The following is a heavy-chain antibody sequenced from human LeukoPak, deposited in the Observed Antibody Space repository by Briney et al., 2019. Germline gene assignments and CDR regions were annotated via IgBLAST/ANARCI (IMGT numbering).Heavy chain of an antibody. CDR2: ISAYNGNT. Sequence: ASVKVSCKASGYTFTSYGISWVRQAPGQGLEWMGWISAYNGNTNYAQKLQGRVTMTTDTSTSTAYMELRSLRSDDTAVYYCARSSPILESIAVLAFDIWGQGTMVTVSS. CDR1: GYTFTSYG. D-gene: IGHD6-6*01. J-gene: IGHJ3*02. V-gene: IGHV1-18*01. CDR3: ARSSPILESIAVLAFDI.